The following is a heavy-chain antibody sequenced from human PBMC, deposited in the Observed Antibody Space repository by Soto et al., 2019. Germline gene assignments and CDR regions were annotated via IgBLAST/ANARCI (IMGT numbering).Heavy chain of an antibody. CDR1: GGSISSYY. CDR3: ARGTALIYGDYPGAGYFDF. CDR2: VHYSGTT. D-gene: IGHD4-17*01. V-gene: IGHV4-59*01. Sequence: SETLSLTCTVSGGSISSYYWRWIRQSPGRGLEWIGYVHYSGTTNYNPSLKSRVAMSLDSSKRQFSLTLNSVTAADTAVYYCARGTALIYGDYPGAGYFDFWGQGIQVTVS. J-gene: IGHJ4*02.